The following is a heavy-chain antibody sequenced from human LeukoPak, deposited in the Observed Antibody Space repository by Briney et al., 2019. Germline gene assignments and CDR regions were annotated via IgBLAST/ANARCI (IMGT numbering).Heavy chain of an antibody. J-gene: IGHJ6*02. D-gene: IGHD6-13*01. CDR2: IYYRGNT. Sequence: SETLSLTCTVSGGSISSYYWSWIRQPPGKGLEWIGYIYYRGNTNYNPSLKSRVTMSVDTSKNQFSLKLSSVTAADTAVYYCARGDSYRIAAAGTWLSYGMDVWGQGTTVTVSS. CDR3: ARGDSYRIAAAGTWLSYGMDV. V-gene: IGHV4-59*08. CDR1: GGSISSYY.